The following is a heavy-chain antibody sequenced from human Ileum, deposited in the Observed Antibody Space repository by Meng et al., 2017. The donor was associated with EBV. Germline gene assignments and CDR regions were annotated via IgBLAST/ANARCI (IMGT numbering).Heavy chain of an antibody. Sequence: QRQQSARGCVQPSRALSLTCAVCVRSISRSNWWCWVRQPPGKGLEWIGEIYHSGSTNYNPSLKSRVTISVDKSKYQFSLKLSSVTAADTAVYYCARGYCSSTSCYAALYYFDYWGQGTLVTVSS. CDR2: IYHSGST. V-gene: IGHV4-4*02. CDR3: ARGYCSSTSCYAALYYFDY. J-gene: IGHJ4*02. D-gene: IGHD2-2*01. CDR1: VRSISRSNW.